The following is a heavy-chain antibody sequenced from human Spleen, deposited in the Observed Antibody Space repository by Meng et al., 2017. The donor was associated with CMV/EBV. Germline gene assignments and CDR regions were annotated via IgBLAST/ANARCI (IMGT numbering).Heavy chain of an antibody. D-gene: IGHD5-18*01. CDR3: TRGSFTYGYDY. CDR2: ISSSSSYI. J-gene: IGHJ4*02. CDR1: GFTFSSYS. V-gene: IGHV3-21*01. Sequence: GESLKISCAASGFTFSSYSMNWVRQAPGKGLEWVSSISSSSSYIYYADSVKGRFTISRDNAKNSLYLQMNSLRAEDTAVYYCTRGSFTYGYDYWGQGVLVTVSS.